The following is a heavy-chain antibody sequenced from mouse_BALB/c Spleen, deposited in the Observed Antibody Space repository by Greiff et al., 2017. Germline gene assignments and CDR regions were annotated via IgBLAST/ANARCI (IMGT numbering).Heavy chain of an antibody. CDR2: ISSGSSTI. J-gene: IGHJ4*01. CDR1: GFTFSSFG. CDR3: ARNDGNGGYYYAMDY. V-gene: IGHV5-17*02. Sequence: EVMLVESGGGLVQPGGSRKLSCAASGFTFSSFGMHWVRQAPEKGLEWVAYISSGSSTIYYADTVKGRFTISRDNPKNTLFLQMTSLRSEDTAMYYCARNDGNGGYYYAMDYWGQGTSVTVSS. D-gene: IGHD2-1*01.